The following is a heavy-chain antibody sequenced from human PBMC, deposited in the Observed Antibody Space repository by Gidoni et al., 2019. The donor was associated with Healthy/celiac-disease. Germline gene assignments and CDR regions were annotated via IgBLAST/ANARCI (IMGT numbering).Heavy chain of an antibody. Sequence: QVQLQQWGAGLLKPPETLSLTCAVNGGSFSGYYWSWIRQPPGKGLEWIGEINHSGSTNYNPSLKSRVTISVDTSKNQFSLKLGSVTAADTAVYYCARGRGRAPSFDYWGQGTLVTVSS. J-gene: IGHJ4*02. CDR1: GGSFSGYY. V-gene: IGHV4-34*01. CDR2: INHSGST. CDR3: ARGRGRAPSFDY.